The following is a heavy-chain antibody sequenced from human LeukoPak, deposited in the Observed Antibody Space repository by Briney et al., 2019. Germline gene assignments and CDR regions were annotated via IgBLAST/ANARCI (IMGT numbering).Heavy chain of an antibody. J-gene: IGHJ3*02. V-gene: IGHV1-46*01. D-gene: IGHD3-10*01. CDR3: AREELLWFGELYDAFDI. Sequence: GASVKVSCKASGYTFTSYYMHWVRQAPGQGLEWMGIINPSGGSTSYAQKFQGRVTMTRDMSTSTVYMELSSLRSEDTAVYYCAREELLWFGELYDAFDIWGQGTMVTVSS. CDR1: GYTFTSYY. CDR2: INPSGGST.